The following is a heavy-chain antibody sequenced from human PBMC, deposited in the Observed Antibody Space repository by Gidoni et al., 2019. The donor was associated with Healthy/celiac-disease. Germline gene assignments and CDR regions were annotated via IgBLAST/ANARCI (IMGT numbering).Heavy chain of an antibody. J-gene: IGHJ6*02. CDR3: ARGGYCGGDCYRSLGGWPYYDYYGMDV. CDR1: GGSFSGYY. D-gene: IGHD2-21*01. CDR2: INHSGSS. V-gene: IGHV4-34*01. Sequence: QVQLQQWGAGRLKPSETLSLTCAVYGGSFSGYYWSWIRSPPGKGLEWIGEINHSGSSNYQPPRKSRVTISVDTSKNQCALKLSSVTAADTAVYYCARGGYCGGDCYRSLGGWPYYDYYGMDVWGQGTTVTVSS.